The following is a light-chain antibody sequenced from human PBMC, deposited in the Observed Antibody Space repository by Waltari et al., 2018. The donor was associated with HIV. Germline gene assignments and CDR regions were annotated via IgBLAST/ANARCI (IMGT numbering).Light chain of an antibody. J-gene: IGKJ1*01. V-gene: IGKV1-16*02. CDR2: GAS. Sequence: DIQMTQSPSSLSASVGDRVNITCRARKGIGNYLAWFQQNPGKAPKSLIYGASILQSGVPSKFSGSGSGTDFTLTIRSLQPEDFATYFCQQYHTYPWTFAQGTKVEIK. CDR1: KGIGNY. CDR3: QQYHTYPWT.